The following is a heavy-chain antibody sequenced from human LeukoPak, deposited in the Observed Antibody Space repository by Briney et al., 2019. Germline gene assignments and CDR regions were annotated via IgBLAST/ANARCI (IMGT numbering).Heavy chain of an antibody. CDR3: ARRTYSYGPFFDY. Sequence: TSETLSLTCTVSGGSISSSSYYWGWIRQPPGKELEWIGNIYYSGSTYYNPSLKSRVTISVDTSNNQFSLKLSSVTAADTAVYYCARRTYSYGPFFDYWGQGTLVTVSS. D-gene: IGHD5-18*01. J-gene: IGHJ4*02. CDR1: GGSISSSSYY. CDR2: IYYSGST. V-gene: IGHV4-39*01.